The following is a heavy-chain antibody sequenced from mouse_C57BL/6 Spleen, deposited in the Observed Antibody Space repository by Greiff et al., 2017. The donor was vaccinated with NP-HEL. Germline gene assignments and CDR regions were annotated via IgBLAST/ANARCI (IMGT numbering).Heavy chain of an antibody. J-gene: IGHJ1*03. CDR3: ARHRVTTVVAHGYFDV. Sequence: EVQRVESGGDLVKPGGSLKLSCAASGFTFSSYGMSWVRQTPDKRLEWVATISSGGSYTYYPDSVKGRFTISRDNAKNTLYLQMSSLKSEDTAMYYCARHRVTTVVAHGYFDVWGTGTTVTVSS. D-gene: IGHD1-1*01. CDR2: ISSGGSYT. V-gene: IGHV5-6*01. CDR1: GFTFSSYG.